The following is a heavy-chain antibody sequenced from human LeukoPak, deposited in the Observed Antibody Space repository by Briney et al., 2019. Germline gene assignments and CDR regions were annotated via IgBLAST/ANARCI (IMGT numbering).Heavy chain of an antibody. CDR2: MNSHGSST. CDR1: GFTFSSYW. J-gene: IGHJ3*02. Sequence: GRSLRLSCAASGFTFSSYWMHCGRQVPRKGLVRGSYMNSHGSSTSYADTVKSRCHIPRANAKNTLYVQMNSLRAKDTAVYYCSTGSGHAFDIWGRGTMVTVSS. D-gene: IGHD3-10*01. CDR3: STGSGHAFDI. V-gene: IGHV3-74*01.